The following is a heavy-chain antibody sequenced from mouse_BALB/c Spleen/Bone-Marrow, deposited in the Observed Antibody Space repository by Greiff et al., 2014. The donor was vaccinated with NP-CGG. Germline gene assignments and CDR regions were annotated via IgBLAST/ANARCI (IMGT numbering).Heavy chain of an antibody. D-gene: IGHD2-3*01. CDR2: ISHGGGTT. J-gene: IGHJ4*01. V-gene: IGHV5-12-1*01. CDR1: GFALSSYD. CDR3: ARHGGYYPYYYAMDY. Sequence: EVQGVESGGGLVKPGGSLKLSCAASGFALSSYDMSWVRQTPEKRLEWVAYISHGGGTTYYSDTVKGRFTISRDNAKNTLYLQMSSLKSEDTAIYYCARHGGYYPYYYAMDYWGQGTSVTVSS.